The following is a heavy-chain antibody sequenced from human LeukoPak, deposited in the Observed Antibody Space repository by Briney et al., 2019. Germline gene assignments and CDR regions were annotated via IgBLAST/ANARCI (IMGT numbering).Heavy chain of an antibody. Sequence: PSETLSLTCTVSGGSISSSSYYWGWIRQPPGRGLEWIGNIYYSGSTSYNPSLKSRVTISVDTSRNQFSLKLSSVTAADTAVYYCTRRAFGSSYRGFWGQGTLVTVSS. V-gene: IGHV4-39*01. J-gene: IGHJ4*02. D-gene: IGHD6-6*01. CDR2: IYYSGST. CDR3: TRRAFGSSYRGF. CDR1: GGSISSSSYY.